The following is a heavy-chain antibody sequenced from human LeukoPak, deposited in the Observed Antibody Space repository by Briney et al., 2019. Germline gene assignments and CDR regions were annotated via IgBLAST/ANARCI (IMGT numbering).Heavy chain of an antibody. J-gene: IGHJ4*02. D-gene: IGHD4-17*01. Sequence: PGGSLRLSCAAPGLTFSSNRMSWVRHAPRKGLERVANIKQDGSEKYYVDSVKGRFTISRDNAKNSLYLQMNSLRAEDTAVYYCARGHGDYDYWGQGTLVTVSS. V-gene: IGHV3-7*01. CDR3: ARGHGDYDY. CDR2: IKQDGSEK. CDR1: GLTFSSNR.